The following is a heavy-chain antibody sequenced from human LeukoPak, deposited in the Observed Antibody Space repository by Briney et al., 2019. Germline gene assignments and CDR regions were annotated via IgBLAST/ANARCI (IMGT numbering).Heavy chain of an antibody. J-gene: IGHJ6*02. CDR1: DDSIGNYY. V-gene: IGHV4-59*01. D-gene: IGHD4-11*01. CDR2: IYFSGST. CDR3: ARVGGSNFYNYGMDV. Sequence: PSETLSLTCTVPDDSIGNYYWSWIRQSPGQGLEWMGYIYFSGSTNYNPSLKRRVTMSVVTSKNQFSLRLTSVTAADTATYYCARVGGSNFYNYGMDVWGQGTTVIVSS.